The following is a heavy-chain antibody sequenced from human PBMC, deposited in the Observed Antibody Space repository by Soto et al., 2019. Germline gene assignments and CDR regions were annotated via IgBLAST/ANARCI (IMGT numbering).Heavy chain of an antibody. J-gene: IGHJ6*02. D-gene: IGHD6-13*01. V-gene: IGHV3-73*01. CDR3: TRLGIAAPGYYYHAMDV. CDR1: GFTFSGSA. CDR2: IRSKANGYAT. Sequence: HPGGSLRLSCAASGFTFSGSAMHWVRQASGKGLEWVGRIRSKANGYATAYAASVKGRFTISRDDSKNTAYLQMNSLKTEDTAVYYCTRLGIAAPGYYYHAMDVWGQGTTVTVSS.